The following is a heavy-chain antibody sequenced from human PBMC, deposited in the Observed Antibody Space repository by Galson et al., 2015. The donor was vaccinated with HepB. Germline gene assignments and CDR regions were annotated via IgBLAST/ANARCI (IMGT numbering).Heavy chain of an antibody. Sequence: SLRLSCAASGFTFSSYSMNWVRQAPGKGLEWVSYISSSSSTIYYADSVKGRFTISRDNAKNSLYLQMNSVRAEDTAVYYCARVDSSSWEPCDYCGQGTLVTVSS. D-gene: IGHD6-13*01. J-gene: IGHJ4*02. CDR2: ISSSSSTI. V-gene: IGHV3-48*04. CDR1: GFTFSSYS. CDR3: ARVDSSSWEPCDY.